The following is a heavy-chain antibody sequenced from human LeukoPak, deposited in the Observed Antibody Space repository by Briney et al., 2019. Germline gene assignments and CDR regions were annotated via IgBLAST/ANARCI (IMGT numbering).Heavy chain of an antibody. V-gene: IGHV4-39*07. Sequence: SETLSLTCTVSGGSISSSSYYWGWIRQPPGKGLEWVGSIYYSGSTYYNPSLKSRVTISVDTSKNQFSLKLSSVTAADTAVYYCARDKEFKYCSSTSCYKSGYMDVWGKGTTVTVSS. CDR1: GGSISSSSYY. CDR3: ARDKEFKYCSSTSCYKSGYMDV. CDR2: IYYSGST. D-gene: IGHD2-2*02. J-gene: IGHJ6*03.